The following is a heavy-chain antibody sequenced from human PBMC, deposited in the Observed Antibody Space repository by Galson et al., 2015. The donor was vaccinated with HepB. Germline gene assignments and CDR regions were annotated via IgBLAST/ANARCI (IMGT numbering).Heavy chain of an antibody. D-gene: IGHD3-16*01. CDR1: GYTFTSYY. Sequence: SVKVSCKASGYTFTSYYMHWVRQAPGQGLEWMGIINPSGGSTSYAQKFQGRVTMTRDTSTSTVYMELSSLRSEDTAVYYCARYRYGGGYYYYGMDVWGQGTTVTVSS. CDR3: ARYRYGGGYYYYGMDV. J-gene: IGHJ6*02. CDR2: INPSGGST. V-gene: IGHV1-46*01.